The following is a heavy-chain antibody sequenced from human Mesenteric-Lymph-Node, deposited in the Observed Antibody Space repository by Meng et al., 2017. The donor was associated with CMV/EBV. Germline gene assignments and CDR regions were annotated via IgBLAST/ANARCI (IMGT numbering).Heavy chain of an antibody. CDR1: GGSISNSSYY. V-gene: IGHV4-39*01. D-gene: IGHD5-18*01. CDR3: ARHSALLVTNFDY. CDR2: IYYSGSTY. Sequence: QLQLQESGPGLVKPSETLSVTCTVSGGSISNSSYYWGWIRQPPGKGLEWIGYIYYSGSTYYYNPSLKTRVTISVDTSKNQFSLKLSSVTAADTAVYYCARHSALLVTNFDYWGQGTLVTVSS. J-gene: IGHJ4*02.